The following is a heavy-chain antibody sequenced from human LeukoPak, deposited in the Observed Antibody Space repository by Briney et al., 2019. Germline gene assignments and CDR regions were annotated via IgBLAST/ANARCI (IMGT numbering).Heavy chain of an antibody. Sequence: GSLRLSCSASGFTFSSYAMHWVRQAPGKGLEWIGSIYYSGSTYYNPSLKSRVTISVDTSKNQFSLKLSSVIAADTAVYHCARGVLDSGSSGLVWFDPWGQGTLVTVSS. CDR1: GFTFSSYAMH. CDR2: IYYSGST. J-gene: IGHJ5*02. CDR3: ARGVLDSGSSGLVWFDP. D-gene: IGHD6-6*01. V-gene: IGHV4-59*05.